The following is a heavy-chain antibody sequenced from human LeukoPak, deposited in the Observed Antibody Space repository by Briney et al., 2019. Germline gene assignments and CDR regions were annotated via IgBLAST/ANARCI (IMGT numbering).Heavy chain of an antibody. D-gene: IGHD3-22*01. CDR1: GFTFSSYW. J-gene: IGHJ4*02. Sequence: PGGSLRLSCAASGFTFSSYWMSWVRQAPGKGLEWVANIKQEGSEKYYVDSVKGRFTISRDNAKNSLYLQMNSLRAEDTAVYYCARALMEPPNYYDSSGYYGYWGQGTLVTVSS. CDR3: ARALMEPPNYYDSSGYYGY. V-gene: IGHV3-7*01. CDR2: IKQEGSEK.